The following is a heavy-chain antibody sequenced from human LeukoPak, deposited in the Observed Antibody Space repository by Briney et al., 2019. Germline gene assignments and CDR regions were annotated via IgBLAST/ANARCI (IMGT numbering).Heavy chain of an antibody. CDR2: ILNSGGST. CDR1: GFTFTNHA. CDR3: ARGRGPINTPVDF. D-gene: IGHD3-10*01. J-gene: IGHJ4*02. Sequence: PGGSLRLSCVACGFTFTNHAMSWVRQAPGKGLEWVTSILNSGGSTDYADSVKGRFTISRDNSKNTLYLQMNSLRAEDAATYYCARGRGPINTPVDFWGQGTLVTVSS. V-gene: IGHV3-23*01.